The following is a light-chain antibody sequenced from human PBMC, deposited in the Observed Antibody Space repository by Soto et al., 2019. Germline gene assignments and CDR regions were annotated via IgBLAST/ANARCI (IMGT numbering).Light chain of an antibody. CDR3: QQYNSYWT. Sequence: DIQMTQSPSSLSSSVADIFTITCRASQSISSYLNWYQQKPGKAPKLLIYKASSLESGVPSRFSGSGSGTEFTLTISSLQPDDFATYYCQQYNSYWTFGQGTKVDIK. CDR1: QSISSY. V-gene: IGKV1-5*03. J-gene: IGKJ1*01. CDR2: KAS.